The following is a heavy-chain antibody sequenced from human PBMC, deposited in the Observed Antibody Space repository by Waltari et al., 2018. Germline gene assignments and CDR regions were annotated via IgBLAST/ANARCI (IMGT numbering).Heavy chain of an antibody. CDR2: IYTSGST. CDR1: GGSISIGRYY. Sequence: QVQLQESGPGLVKTSQTLSLTCTVSGGSISIGRYYWSWIRQPAGKGLEWMGRIYTSGSTSYNPSLQSRVTISVDTSKNQSSLKLSSVTAADTAVYYCARVTIVGATRGTVYWGQGTLVTVSS. CDR3: ARVTIVGATRGTVY. J-gene: IGHJ4*02. D-gene: IGHD1-26*01. V-gene: IGHV4-61*02.